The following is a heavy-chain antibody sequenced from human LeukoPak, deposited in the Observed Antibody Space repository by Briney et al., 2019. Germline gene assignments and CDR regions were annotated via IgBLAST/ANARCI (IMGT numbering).Heavy chain of an antibody. CDR2: IGTAGDT. J-gene: IGHJ4*02. D-gene: IGHD3-16*01. CDR3: ARDKGAGEFDY. CDR1: GFTFSSYD. V-gene: IGHV3-13*01. Sequence: GGSLRLSCAASGFTFSSYDMHWVRQATGKGLEWVSAIGTAGDTYYPGSVKGRFTISRENAKNSLYLQMNSLRAGDTAVYYCARDKGAGEFDYWGQGTLVTVSS.